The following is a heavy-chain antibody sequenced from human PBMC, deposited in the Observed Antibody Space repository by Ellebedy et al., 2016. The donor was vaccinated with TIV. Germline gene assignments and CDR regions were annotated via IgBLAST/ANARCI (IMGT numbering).Heavy chain of an antibody. CDR1: GFTFSNYW. V-gene: IGHV3-7*01. CDR3: ARDQWLGRAYYFDY. D-gene: IGHD6-19*01. J-gene: IGHJ4*02. Sequence: GESLKISCGTSGFTFSNYWMTWVRQAPGKGLEWVANIKQDGSEKYYVDSVKGRFSISRDKTKNSLYLQMNSLTDEDTAVYYCARDQWLGRAYYFDYWGQGTLLTVSS. CDR2: IKQDGSEK.